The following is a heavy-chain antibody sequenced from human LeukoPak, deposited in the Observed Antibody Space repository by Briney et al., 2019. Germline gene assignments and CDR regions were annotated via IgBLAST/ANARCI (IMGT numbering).Heavy chain of an antibody. D-gene: IGHD5-18*01. J-gene: IGHJ1*01. CDR1: GYIFTGYY. CDR2: INPNSGGT. Sequence: ASVKVSCKASGYIFTGYYMHWVRQAPGQGLEWMGWINPNSGGTNYAQKFQGRVTMTRDTSISTAYMELSRLRSDDTAVYYCARDGARGYSYGLVQHWGQGTLVTVSS. V-gene: IGHV1-2*02. CDR3: ARDGARGYSYGLVQH.